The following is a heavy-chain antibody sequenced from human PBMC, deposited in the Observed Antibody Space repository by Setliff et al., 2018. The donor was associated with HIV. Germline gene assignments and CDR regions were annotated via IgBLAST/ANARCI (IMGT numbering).Heavy chain of an antibody. D-gene: IGHD3-22*01. CDR3: TTAPFTIILVEISEDAFDI. CDR1: GFTFSDYA. Sequence: GGSLRLSCAASGFTFSDYAMTWVRQPPGKGLEWVGYIRSKTHGVTTEYAASVKGRFTISRDDSKSIAYLQMDSLKTEDTAIYYCTTAPFTIILVEISEDAFDIWGQGTVVTVSS. CDR2: IRSKTHGVTT. J-gene: IGHJ3*02. V-gene: IGHV3-49*04.